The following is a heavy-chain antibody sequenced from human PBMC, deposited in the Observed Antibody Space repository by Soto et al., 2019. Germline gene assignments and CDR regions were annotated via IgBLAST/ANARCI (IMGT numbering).Heavy chain of an antibody. CDR2: LSSNGIGT. J-gene: IGHJ6*02. CDR3: VKDMGQAAVGIRYPYGLDV. V-gene: IGHV3-64D*06. CDR1: GFTVSSFG. Sequence: GGSLRLSCSGSGFTVSSFGMHWVRQAPGKGLEHVSTLSSNGIGTYYADSVKGRFTFSRDTSKNTLYLQMSSLRTEDTAVYYCVKDMGQAAVGIRYPYGLDVWGLGTTVTV. D-gene: IGHD6-13*01.